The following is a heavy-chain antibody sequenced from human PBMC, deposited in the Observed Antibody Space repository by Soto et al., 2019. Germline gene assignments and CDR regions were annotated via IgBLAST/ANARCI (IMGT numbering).Heavy chain of an antibody. CDR3: ARVRGNQLVGWFDP. J-gene: IGHJ5*02. CDR2: IYFRGTT. CDR1: GGSISSYY. Sequence: SQTLSLTCTVSGGSISSYYWSWIRQPPGKGLEWIGYIYFRGTTNYNPSLKSRVTISVDTSKNQFSLKLTSVTAADTAVYYCARVRGNQLVGWFDPWGQGNLVTVS. D-gene: IGHD6-6*01. V-gene: IGHV4-59*12.